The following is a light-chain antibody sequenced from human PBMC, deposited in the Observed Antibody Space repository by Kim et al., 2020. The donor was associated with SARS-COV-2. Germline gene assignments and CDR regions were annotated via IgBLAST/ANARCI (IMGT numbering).Light chain of an antibody. V-gene: IGKV3-11*01. J-gene: IGKJ2*01. CDR1: QSIGYF. CDR3: QQRTNRLPYT. Sequence: EIVLTQSLATLSLSPGERATLSCRASQSIGYFLAWFQQKPGQAPRLLIYDASNRVTGIPARFSGSGSGTDFTLTISSLEPEDFALYYCQQRTNRLPYTFGQGTKLEI. CDR2: DAS.